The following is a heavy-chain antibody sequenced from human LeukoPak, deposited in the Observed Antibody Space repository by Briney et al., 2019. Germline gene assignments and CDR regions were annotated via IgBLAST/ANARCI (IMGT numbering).Heavy chain of an antibody. CDR1: GYSFTTYW. CDR2: IYPGDSDT. V-gene: IGHV5-51*01. J-gene: IGHJ4*02. Sequence: GESLKISCQVSGYSFTTYWIGWVRQMPGKGLEWMGIIYPGDSDTRYSPSFQGQVTISADKSINTAYLQWSSLKASDTAMYYCAGRGYSSSWYYFDYWGQGTLVTVSS. CDR3: AGRGYSSSWYYFDY. D-gene: IGHD6-13*01.